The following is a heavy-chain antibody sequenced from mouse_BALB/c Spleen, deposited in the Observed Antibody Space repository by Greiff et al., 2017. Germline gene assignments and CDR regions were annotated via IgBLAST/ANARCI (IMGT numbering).Heavy chain of an antibody. V-gene: IGHV14-4*02. Sequence: EVQRVESGAELVRSGASVKLSCTASGFNIKDYYMHWVKQRPEQGLEWIGWIDPENGDTEYAPKFQGKATMTADTSSNTAYLQLSSLTSEDTAVYYCNLRLPARDYWGQGTSVTVSS. CDR1: GFNIKDYY. J-gene: IGHJ4*01. CDR3: NLRLPARDY. D-gene: IGHD1-2*01. CDR2: IDPENGDT.